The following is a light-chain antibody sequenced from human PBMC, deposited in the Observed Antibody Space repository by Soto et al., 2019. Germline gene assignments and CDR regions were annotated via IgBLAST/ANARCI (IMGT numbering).Light chain of an antibody. J-gene: IGKJ1*01. Sequence: AIRMTQSPPSFSASTGDRVTITCRANQSIGTYLAWYQQRPGKAPNLLIYSASILQSGVPSRFSGSGSGTDFTLTITSLQSEDFATYYCQQYHAYPPTFGQGTNVGIK. CDR3: QQYHAYPPT. V-gene: IGKV1-8*01. CDR1: QSIGTY. CDR2: SAS.